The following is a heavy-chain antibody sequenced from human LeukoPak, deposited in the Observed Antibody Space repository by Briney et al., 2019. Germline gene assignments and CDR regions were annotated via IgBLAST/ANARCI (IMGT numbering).Heavy chain of an antibody. CDR3: ASVTLSAYDGDY. CDR2: INPKSGGT. Sequence: GASVKVSCKASGYTFTGYYMHWVRQAPGQGLGWMGWINPKSGGTNYAQKLQGRVTMTRDTSISTAYMELSRLRSNDTAVYYCASVTLSAYDGDYRGQGTLVTVSS. D-gene: IGHD5-12*01. V-gene: IGHV1-2*02. CDR1: GYTFTGYY. J-gene: IGHJ4*02.